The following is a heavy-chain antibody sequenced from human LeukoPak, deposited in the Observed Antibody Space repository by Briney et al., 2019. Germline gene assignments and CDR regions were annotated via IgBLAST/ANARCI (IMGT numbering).Heavy chain of an antibody. V-gene: IGHV4-39*01. CDR1: GYSISKTKNY. D-gene: IGHD3-3*01. CDR3: ARQIMISGVFSRRPTRPSQFDP. Sequence: PSETLSLTCSVSGYSISKTKNYWAWIRQTPDKGLEWIGSINYSGSANVESGTTDYNPSLRSRVTIFLDTSRNQFSLRLTSVTAADTAVYYCARQIMISGVFSRRPTRPSQFDPWSQGTLLSVSS. J-gene: IGHJ5*02. CDR2: INYSGSANVESGTT.